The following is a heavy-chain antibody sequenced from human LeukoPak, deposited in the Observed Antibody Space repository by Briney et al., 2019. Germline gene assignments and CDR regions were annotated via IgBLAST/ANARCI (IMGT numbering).Heavy chain of an antibody. Sequence: SETLSLTCTVSGGSVSGYYWSWIRQPPGKGLEWIGYIYYSGSTTYNPSLKSRVTISVDTSKNQFSLKLSSVTAADTAVYYCASGEVGATTLNYWGQGTLVTVSS. J-gene: IGHJ4*02. CDR2: IYYSGST. CDR3: ASGEVGATTLNY. CDR1: GGSVSGYY. V-gene: IGHV4-59*08. D-gene: IGHD1-26*01.